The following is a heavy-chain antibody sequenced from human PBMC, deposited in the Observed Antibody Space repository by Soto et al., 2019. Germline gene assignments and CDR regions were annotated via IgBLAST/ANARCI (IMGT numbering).Heavy chain of an antibody. CDR1: GFTFSSYA. V-gene: IGHV3-23*01. Sequence: EVQLLESGGGLVQPGGSLRLSCAASGFTFSSYAMSWVRQAPGKGLGWVSTLSGSGGSTYYADSVKGRFTISRDNSKNTLYLQMNSLRAEDTAVYYCAKHLWCGELSPLDYWGQGSLVTVSS. CDR2: LSGSGGST. D-gene: IGHD3-10*01. J-gene: IGHJ4*02. CDR3: AKHLWCGELSPLDY.